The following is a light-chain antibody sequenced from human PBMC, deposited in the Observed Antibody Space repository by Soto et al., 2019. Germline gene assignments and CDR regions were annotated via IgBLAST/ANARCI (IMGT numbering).Light chain of an antibody. CDR2: AAS. Sequence: DVQMTQSPSSLSASVGDRVTITCRASQDIKDWLAWYQQKPAKAPKSLITAASNLQPGVPSRFSGSGSGTEFTLTITSLQPEDSATYYCQQYNIYHLTFGGGTKVEIK. J-gene: IGKJ4*01. CDR3: QQYNIYHLT. CDR1: QDIKDW. V-gene: IGKV1D-16*01.